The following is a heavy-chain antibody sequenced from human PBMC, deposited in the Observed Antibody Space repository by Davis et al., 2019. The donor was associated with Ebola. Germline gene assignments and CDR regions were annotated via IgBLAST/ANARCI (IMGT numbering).Heavy chain of an antibody. Sequence: GESLKISCAASGFTFSTYGIHWVRQAPGKGLEWVAIVSFDETYKNYADSVKGRFTISKDNSKNTLYLQMNGLRVEDTAIYFCVKDTSNIWFDIWGQGTMVTVSS. CDR2: VSFDETYK. J-gene: IGHJ3*02. V-gene: IGHV3-30*18. D-gene: IGHD1-26*01. CDR1: GFTFSTYG. CDR3: VKDTSNIWFDI.